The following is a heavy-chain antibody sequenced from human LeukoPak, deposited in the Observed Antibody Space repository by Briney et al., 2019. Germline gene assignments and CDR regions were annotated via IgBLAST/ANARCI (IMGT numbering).Heavy chain of an antibody. V-gene: IGHV4-61*08. CDR1: GGSISSGGYY. D-gene: IGHD1-26*01. Sequence: SQTLSLTCTVSGGSISSGGYYWSWIRQPPGKGLVWIGYIYYSGSTNYNPSLKSRVTISVDTSKNQFSLKLSSVTAADTAVYYCARGPGAPRPHLGMDVWGQGTTVTVSS. CDR3: ARGPGAPRPHLGMDV. J-gene: IGHJ6*02. CDR2: IYYSGST.